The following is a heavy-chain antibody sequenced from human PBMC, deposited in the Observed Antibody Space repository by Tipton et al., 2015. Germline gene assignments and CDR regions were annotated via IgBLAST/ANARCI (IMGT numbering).Heavy chain of an antibody. J-gene: IGHJ5*02. CDR2: IFHSGST. CDR3: ARGGAGYYYDSVGYLS. D-gene: IGHD3-22*01. V-gene: IGHV4-61*01. Sequence: TLSLTCTVSGGSVSSNNYFWSWIRQPPGKGLEWIGYIFHSGSTSYNPSLRSRVFISIDTSKNQFSLKLNSVTAADTAVCYCARGGAGYYYDSVGYLSWGQGTLVTVSS. CDR1: GGSVSSNNYF.